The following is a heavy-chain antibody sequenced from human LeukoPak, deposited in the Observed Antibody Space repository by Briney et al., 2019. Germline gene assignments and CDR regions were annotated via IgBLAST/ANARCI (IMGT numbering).Heavy chain of an antibody. CDR3: ATADSSGYYSYFDY. V-gene: IGHV1-69*13. J-gene: IGHJ4*02. CDR2: IIPIFGTA. D-gene: IGHD3-22*01. CDR1: GGTFSSYA. Sequence: SVKVSCKASGGTFSSYAISWVRQAPGQGLEWMGGIIPIFGTANYAQKFQGRVTITADESTSTAYMELGSLRSEDTAVYYCATADSSGYYSYFDYWGQGTLVTVSS.